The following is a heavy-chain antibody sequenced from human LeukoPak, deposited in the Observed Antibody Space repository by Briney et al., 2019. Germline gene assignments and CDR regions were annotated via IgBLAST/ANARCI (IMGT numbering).Heavy chain of an antibody. CDR3: ARIHLDWLLYYFDY. V-gene: IGHV4-39*01. CDR1: GGSISSSSYY. CDR2: IYYSGST. D-gene: IGHD3/OR15-3a*01. Sequence: IPSETLSLTCTVSGGSISSSSYYWGWIRQPPGKGLEWIGSIYYSGSTYYNPSLKSRVTISVDTSKNQFSLTLSSVTAADTAVYYCARIHLDWLLYYFDYWGQGTLVTVSS. J-gene: IGHJ4*02.